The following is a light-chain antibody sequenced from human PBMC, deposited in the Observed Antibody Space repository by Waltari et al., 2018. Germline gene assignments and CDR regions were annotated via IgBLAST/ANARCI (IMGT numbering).Light chain of an antibody. Sequence: EIVLTLSPATLSLSPGERATLSCRSSQSVSSYLAWYQQKVGQAPRLLIYDASNRATGIPARFSGSGSGTDFTFTISSLEPEDFAVYYCLQRSSWPWTFGQGTKVEIK. V-gene: IGKV3-11*01. CDR3: LQRSSWPWT. CDR2: DAS. CDR1: QSVSSY. J-gene: IGKJ1*01.